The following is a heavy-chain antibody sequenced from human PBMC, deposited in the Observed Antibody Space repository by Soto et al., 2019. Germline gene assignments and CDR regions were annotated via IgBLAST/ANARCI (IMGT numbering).Heavy chain of an antibody. CDR3: ARIVYDLESSWEDY. D-gene: IGHD2-8*01. CDR2: IDWDDDK. Sequence: GSGPTLVNPTQTLTLTCTFSGFSLSTSGMCVSWIRQPPGKALEWLARIDWDDDKYYSTSLKTRLTISKDTSKNQVVLTMTNMDPVDTATYYCARIVYDLESSWEDYWGQGTLVTVSS. CDR1: GFSLSTSGMC. J-gene: IGHJ4*02. V-gene: IGHV2-70*11.